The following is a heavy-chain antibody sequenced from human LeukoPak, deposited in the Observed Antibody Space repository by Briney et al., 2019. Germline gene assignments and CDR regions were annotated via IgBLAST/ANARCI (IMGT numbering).Heavy chain of an antibody. V-gene: IGHV4-61*05. CDR1: GGSISISSSY. CDR2: INQSGST. CDR3: ARASSEPVISGYMDV. J-gene: IGHJ6*03. Sequence: SEPLSLPCTVSGGSISISSSYWGWIRRPPGKGLGGLGEINQSGSTRYNPSLKSRVAILVDTSKNQFSLKLSSVTAADAAVYYCARASSEPVISGYMDVWGRGTTVTVSS. D-gene: IGHD1-14*01.